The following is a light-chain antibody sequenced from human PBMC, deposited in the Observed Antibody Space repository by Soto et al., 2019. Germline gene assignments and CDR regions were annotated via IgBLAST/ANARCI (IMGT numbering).Light chain of an antibody. CDR3: QQYGSSPRK. CDR1: ETVTSDY. J-gene: IGKJ1*01. Sequence: EVVLTQSPGTLSLSPGERGTLSCGASETVTSDYLAWYQQKPGQAPRLLFYGASRRAAGIPDRFSGSGSGTDFTLIISRLEPEDFAVYYCQQYGSSPRKFGQGTKVDIK. V-gene: IGKV3-20*01. CDR2: GAS.